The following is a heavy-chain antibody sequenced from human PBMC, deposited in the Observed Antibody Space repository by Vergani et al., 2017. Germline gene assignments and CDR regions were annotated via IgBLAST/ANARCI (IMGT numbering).Heavy chain of an antibody. CDR1: GGSFSGYY. D-gene: IGHD2-2*01. J-gene: IGHJ5*02. Sequence: QVQLQQWGAGLLKPSETLSLTCAVYGGSFSGYYWSWIRQPPGKGLEWIGEINHSGSTNYNPSLKSRVTISVDTSKNKFSLKLSSVTAADTAVYYCARTRCSSTSCYYLGRGWFDPWGQGTLVTVSS. CDR2: INHSGST. CDR3: ARTRCSSTSCYYLGRGWFDP. V-gene: IGHV4-34*01.